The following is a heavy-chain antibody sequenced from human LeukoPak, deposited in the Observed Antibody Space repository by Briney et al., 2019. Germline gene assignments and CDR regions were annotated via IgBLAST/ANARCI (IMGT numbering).Heavy chain of an antibody. CDR1: GFTFRSYG. D-gene: IGHD6-19*01. CDR3: ARHSSLYAFDI. Sequence: GGSLRLSCVASGFTFRSYGMSWVRQAPGKGLEWVSGISGSGENRYYADSVKGRFTISRDTSKNTLYLQMNSLRAEDTAVYYCARHSSLYAFDIWGQGTMVTVSS. V-gene: IGHV3-23*01. J-gene: IGHJ3*02. CDR2: ISGSGENR.